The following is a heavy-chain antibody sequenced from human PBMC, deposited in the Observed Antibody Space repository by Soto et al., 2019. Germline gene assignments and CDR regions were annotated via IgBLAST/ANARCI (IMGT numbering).Heavy chain of an antibody. Sequence: SETLSLTCAVYGGSFSGYYWSWIRQPPGKGLEWIGEINHSGSTNYNPSRKSRVTISVDTSKNQFSLNMSSVTAADTAVYDCARGVGGRRITIFGVALWNCLDPWGQGTMVTVSS. D-gene: IGHD3-3*01. CDR1: GGSFSGYY. V-gene: IGHV4-34*01. CDR2: INHSGST. CDR3: ARGVGGRRITIFGVALWNCLDP. J-gene: IGHJ5*02.